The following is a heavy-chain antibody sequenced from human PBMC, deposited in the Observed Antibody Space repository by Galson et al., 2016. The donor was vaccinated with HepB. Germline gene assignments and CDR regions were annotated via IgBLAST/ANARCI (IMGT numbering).Heavy chain of an antibody. CDR1: GFIFSGSV. CDR2: IRSKTHSSAT. Sequence: SLRLSCAGSGFIFSGSVMHWVRQASGKGLEWVGRIRSKTHSSATAYATSVEGRFTISREDSKNTTYLLMNSLKNEDTAVYYCSSRDFTHYGVDYWGLGTLVIVSS. V-gene: IGHV3-73*01. CDR3: SSRDFTHYGVDY. J-gene: IGHJ4*02. D-gene: IGHD3-16*01.